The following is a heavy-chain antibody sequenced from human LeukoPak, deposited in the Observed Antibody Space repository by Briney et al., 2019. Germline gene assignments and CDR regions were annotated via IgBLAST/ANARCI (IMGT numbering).Heavy chain of an antibody. V-gene: IGHV3-7*01. CDR3: ARAPPRHYYDNTEYYFDY. Sequence: GESLRLSCAASGFPFSSFWMSWVRQAPGKGLAWVANIKQDGGEAYLVDSVKGRLTISRDNAKSSLFLQMNSLRAEDSAVYYCARAPPRHYYDNTEYYFDYWGQGTLVTVSS. CDR1: GFPFSSFW. CDR2: IKQDGGEA. J-gene: IGHJ4*02. D-gene: IGHD3-22*01.